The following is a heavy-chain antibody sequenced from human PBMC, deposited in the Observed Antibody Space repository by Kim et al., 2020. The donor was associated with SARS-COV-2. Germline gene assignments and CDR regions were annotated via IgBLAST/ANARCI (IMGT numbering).Heavy chain of an antibody. J-gene: IGHJ5*02. Sequence: APKFQGRVTITADESTSTAYMELSSLRSEDTAVYYCARAIAVAGTGWFDPWGQGTLVTVSS. V-gene: IGHV1-69*01. D-gene: IGHD6-19*01. CDR3: ARAIAVAGTGWFDP.